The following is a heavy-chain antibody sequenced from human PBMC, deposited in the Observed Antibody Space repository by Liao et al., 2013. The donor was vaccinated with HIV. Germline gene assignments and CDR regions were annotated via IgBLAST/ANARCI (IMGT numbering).Heavy chain of an antibody. CDR1: GGSFSGYY. J-gene: IGHJ4*02. V-gene: IGHV4-34*01. CDR3: ARADYGGNWYYFDY. CDR2: INHSGST. Sequence: QVQLQQWGAGLLKPSETLSLTCAVYGGSFSGYYWSWIRQPPGKGLEWIGEINHSGSTNYNPSLKSRVTISVDTSKNQFSLKLSSVTAADTAVYYCARADYGGNWYYFDYWGQGTLVTVSS. D-gene: IGHD4-23*01.